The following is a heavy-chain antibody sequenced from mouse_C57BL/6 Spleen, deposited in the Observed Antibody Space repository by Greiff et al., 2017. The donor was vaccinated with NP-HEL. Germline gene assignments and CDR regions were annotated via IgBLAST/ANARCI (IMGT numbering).Heavy chain of an antibody. J-gene: IGHJ2*01. Sequence: VQLQQSGAALVKPGASVKISCKASGYAFSSYWMTWVKQRPGKGLEWIGQIYPGDGDTNYNGKFKGKATLTADKSSSTSYMQLSSLTSEDSAVDFCARCSTTIVFDYWGQCTTLTVSS. V-gene: IGHV1-80*01. CDR1: GYAFSSYW. CDR3: ARCSTTIVFDY. D-gene: IGHD1-1*01. CDR2: IYPGDGDT.